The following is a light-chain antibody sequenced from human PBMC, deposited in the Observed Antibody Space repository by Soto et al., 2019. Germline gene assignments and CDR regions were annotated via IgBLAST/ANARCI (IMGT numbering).Light chain of an antibody. Sequence: EIVLTQSPGTLSLSPGERATLSCRASQSVSSSYIAWYQQKRGQAPRLLIYGASTRATGIPARFSGSGSGTEFTLTISSLQSEDFAVYYCQQYNNWPPITFGQGTRLEIK. CDR1: QSVSSSY. V-gene: IGKV3D-15*01. CDR2: GAS. CDR3: QQYNNWPPIT. J-gene: IGKJ5*01.